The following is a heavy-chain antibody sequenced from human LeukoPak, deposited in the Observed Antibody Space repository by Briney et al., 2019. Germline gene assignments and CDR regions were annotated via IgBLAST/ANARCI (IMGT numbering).Heavy chain of an antibody. J-gene: IGHJ4*02. Sequence: ASVKVSCKASRYTFTSYDINWARQATGQGLEWMGWMNPNSGNTGYAQKFQGRVTMTRSTSINTAYMELNSLTSEDTAVYYCARSSVGARRRIDYWGQGTLVTVSS. CDR1: RYTFTSYD. V-gene: IGHV1-8*01. D-gene: IGHD1-26*01. CDR3: ARSSVGARRRIDY. CDR2: MNPNSGNT.